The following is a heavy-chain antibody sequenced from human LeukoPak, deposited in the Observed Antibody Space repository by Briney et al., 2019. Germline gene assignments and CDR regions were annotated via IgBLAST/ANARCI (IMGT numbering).Heavy chain of an antibody. Sequence: SETLSPTCAVSGDSISSPYYWAWIRQSPERGLEWIASLHHKGTTFLNPSLKSRVAISRDTSKEQCSLNLISVTAADTAVYYCARASFDDGSFGYWGQGILVTVSS. D-gene: IGHD1-26*01. CDR1: GDSISSPYY. V-gene: IGHV4-38-2*01. CDR3: ARASFDDGSFGY. CDR2: LHHKGTT. J-gene: IGHJ4*02.